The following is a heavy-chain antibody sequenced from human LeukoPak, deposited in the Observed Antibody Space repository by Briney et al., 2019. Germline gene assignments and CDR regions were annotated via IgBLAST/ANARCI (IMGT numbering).Heavy chain of an antibody. V-gene: IGHV4-61*02. CDR1: GGSISSGSYY. Sequence: SETLSLTCTVSGGSISSGSYYWSWIRQPAGKGLEWIGRIYTSGSTNYNPSLKSRVTISVDTSKNQFSLKLSSVTAADTAVYYCARQYSGSYGIFDYWAREPWSPSPQ. CDR2: IYTSGST. CDR3: ARQYSGSYGIFDY. D-gene: IGHD1-26*01. J-gene: IGHJ4*02.